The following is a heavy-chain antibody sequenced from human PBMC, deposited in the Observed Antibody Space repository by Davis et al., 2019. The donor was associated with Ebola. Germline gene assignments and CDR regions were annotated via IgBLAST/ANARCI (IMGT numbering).Heavy chain of an antibody. CDR3: ASSGRNDY. D-gene: IGHD2-15*01. V-gene: IGHV3-30*03. CDR2: ISYDGSNK. Sequence: GESLKISCAASGFTFSSYGMHWVRQAPGKGLEWVAVISYDGSNKYYADSVKGRFTISRDNSKNTLYLQMNSLRAEDTAVYYCASSGRNDYWGQGTLVTVSS. J-gene: IGHJ4*02. CDR1: GFTFSSYG.